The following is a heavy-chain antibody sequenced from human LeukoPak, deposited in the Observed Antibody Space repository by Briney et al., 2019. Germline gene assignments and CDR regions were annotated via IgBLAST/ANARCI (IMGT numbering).Heavy chain of an antibody. CDR3: ARDIVTTSFDY. V-gene: IGHV3-74*01. D-gene: IGHD5-12*01. CDR1: GFTFSSYS. J-gene: IGHJ4*02. Sequence: GGSPRLSCAASGFTFSSYSMHWVRQAPGKWLVWVSRINSDGNSTRYADSVKGRFTISRDNAKNTLYLQMNSLRAEDTAVYYCARDIVTTSFDYWGQGTLVTVSS. CDR2: INSDGNST.